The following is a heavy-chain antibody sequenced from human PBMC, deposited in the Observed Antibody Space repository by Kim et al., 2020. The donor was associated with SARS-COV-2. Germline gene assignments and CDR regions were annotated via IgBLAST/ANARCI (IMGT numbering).Heavy chain of an antibody. CDR3: ARDWGFSGKYDS. CDR1: GDSISDSYY. CDR2: VYYSGTT. Sequence: SETLSLVCSVTGDSISDSYYWGWIRQAPGKGLEWIGSVYYSGTTYYNPSLKSRVTISVDTSKNHFSLEVTSMTAADTAVYYCARDWGFSGKYDSWGQG. D-gene: IGHD3-10*01. V-gene: IGHV4-38-2*02. J-gene: IGHJ5*02.